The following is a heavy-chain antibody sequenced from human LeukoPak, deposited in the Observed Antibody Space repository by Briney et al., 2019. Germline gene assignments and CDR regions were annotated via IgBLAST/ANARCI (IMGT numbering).Heavy chain of an antibody. CDR2: ISSGGSTI. V-gene: IGHV3-11*04. CDR1: GFTFSDYY. D-gene: IGHD1-26*01. Sequence: GGSLRLSCAVSGFTFSDYYMSWIRQAPGKGLEWVSYISSGGSTISHADSVKGRFTISRDNAKNSLYLQMNSLRVEDTAVYYCARILGTDEGADYWGQGTLVTVSS. CDR3: ARILGTDEGADY. J-gene: IGHJ4*02.